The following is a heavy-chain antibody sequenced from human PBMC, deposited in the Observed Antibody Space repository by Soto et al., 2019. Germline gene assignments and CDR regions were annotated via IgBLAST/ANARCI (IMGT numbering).Heavy chain of an antibody. V-gene: IGHV3-23*01. J-gene: IGHJ1*01. D-gene: IGHD3-16*01. CDR3: AKHLLGDGAEYFED. Sequence: EVQLLESGGGLAQPGGSLRLSCAATGFKFTSYAMSWVRQAPGKGLEWVSGIGGSGEFTHYADSVKGRFTLTRDNSNHTLFLQMDSLRADDTAVYYCAKHLLGDGAEYFEDWGQGTLVTVSS. CDR2: IGGSGEFT. CDR1: GFKFTSYA.